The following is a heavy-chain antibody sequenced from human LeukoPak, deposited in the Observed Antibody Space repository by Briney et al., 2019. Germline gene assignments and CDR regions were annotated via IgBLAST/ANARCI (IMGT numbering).Heavy chain of an antibody. J-gene: IGHJ4*02. V-gene: IGHV3-53*01. D-gene: IGHD1-1*01. CDR2: IYTGGTT. CDR1: GFSVGGTH. CDR3: ARDTATTGGGLDS. Sequence: GGSLRLSCAISGFSVGGTHMSWVRQAPGKGLEWVSAIYTGGTTYYADSVQGRFTVSRDNSKNILYLHMNNLRAEDTAVYYCARDTATTGGGLDSWGQGTLVTVSS.